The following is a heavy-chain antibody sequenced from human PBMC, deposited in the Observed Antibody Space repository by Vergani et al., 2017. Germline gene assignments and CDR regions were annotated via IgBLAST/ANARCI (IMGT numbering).Heavy chain of an antibody. CDR2: ISSSGST. D-gene: IGHD2/OR15-2a*01. CDR3: ARASSGTPPDY. CDR1: VGSIISYISY. J-gene: IGHJ4*02. V-gene: IGHV4-61*02. Sequence: QVQLQESGPGLVKPSQTLSLTCTVSVGSIISYISYWSWIRQPAGKVLEWIGRISSSGSTNYNPSLKSRVTFSVDTSKNQFSLKLTSVTAADTAVYYCARASSGTPPDYWGQGTLVTIAS.